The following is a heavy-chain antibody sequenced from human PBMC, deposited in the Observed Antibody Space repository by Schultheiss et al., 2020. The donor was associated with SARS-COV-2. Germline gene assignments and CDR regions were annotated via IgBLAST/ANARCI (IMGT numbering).Heavy chain of an antibody. CDR3: ARYSSGCFGWCYFDY. Sequence: SVKVSCKASGYTFTSYGISWVRQAPGQGLEWMGGIIPIFGTANYAQKFQGRVTITADESTSTAYMELSSLRSEDTAVYYCARYSSGCFGWCYFDYWGQGTLVTVSS. V-gene: IGHV1-69*13. CDR2: IIPIFGTA. J-gene: IGHJ4*02. D-gene: IGHD6-19*01. CDR1: GYTFTSYG.